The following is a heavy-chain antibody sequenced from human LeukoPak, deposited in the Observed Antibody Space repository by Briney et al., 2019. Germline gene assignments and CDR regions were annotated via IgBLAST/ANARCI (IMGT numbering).Heavy chain of an antibody. Sequence: SQTLSLTCTVSGGSISSGGYYWSWIRQHPGKGLEWIGYIYYSGSTYYNPSLESRVTISVDTSKNRFSLKLSSVTAADTAVYYCARASAAAFRFFDYWGQGTLVTVSS. J-gene: IGHJ4*02. D-gene: IGHD6-13*01. CDR2: IYYSGST. CDR1: GGSISSGGYY. CDR3: ARASAAAFRFFDY. V-gene: IGHV4-31*03.